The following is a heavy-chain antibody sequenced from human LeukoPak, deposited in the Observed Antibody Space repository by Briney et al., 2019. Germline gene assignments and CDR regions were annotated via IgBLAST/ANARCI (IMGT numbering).Heavy chain of an antibody. Sequence: EGSLRLSCAASGFTFSSYWMHWVRQAPGKGLVWVSRINSDGSSTSYAGSVKGRFTISRDNAKNTLYLQMNSLRAEDTAVYYCARGVQWLVYNWFDPWGQGTLVTVSS. V-gene: IGHV3-74*01. CDR3: ARGVQWLVYNWFDP. CDR2: INSDGSST. D-gene: IGHD6-19*01. CDR1: GFTFSSYW. J-gene: IGHJ5*02.